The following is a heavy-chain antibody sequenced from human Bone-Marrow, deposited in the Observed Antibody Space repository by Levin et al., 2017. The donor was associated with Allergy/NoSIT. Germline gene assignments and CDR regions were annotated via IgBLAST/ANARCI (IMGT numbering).Heavy chain of an antibody. J-gene: IGHJ4*02. Sequence: GGSLRLSCTASASTFSNSAMSWVRKAPGKGLEWLSSASISGGGTNYADSVKGRFTISRDNSKNMLFLQMNSLRDEDTAIYYCATGGYCSNGVCPSFDDWGQGTRVTVSS. CDR3: ATGGYCSNGVCPSFDD. D-gene: IGHD2-8*01. CDR2: ASISGGGT. CDR1: ASTFSNSA. V-gene: IGHV3-23*01.